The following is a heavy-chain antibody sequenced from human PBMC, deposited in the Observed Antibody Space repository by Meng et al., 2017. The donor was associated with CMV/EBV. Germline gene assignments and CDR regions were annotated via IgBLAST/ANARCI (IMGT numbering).Heavy chain of an antibody. CDR1: GYTFTSYY. J-gene: IGHJ5*02. CDR2: INPSGGST. Sequence: ASVKVSCKASGYTFTSYYMHWVRQAPGQGLEWMGIINPSGGSTSYAQKFQGRVTMTRDTSTSTVYMELSSLRSEDTAVYYCANAVVRYNWFDPWGQGTRVTVSS. CDR3: ANAVVRYNWFDP. D-gene: IGHD4-23*01. V-gene: IGHV1-46*01.